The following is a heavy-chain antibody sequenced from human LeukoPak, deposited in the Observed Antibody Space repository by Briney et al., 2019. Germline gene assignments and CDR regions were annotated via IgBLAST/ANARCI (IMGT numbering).Heavy chain of an antibody. D-gene: IGHD2-15*01. V-gene: IGHV3-23*01. J-gene: IGHJ4*02. CDR3: AKDVAAAATRGY. Sequence: GGSLRLSCTASGFTFGDYAMSWVRQAPGKGLEWVSAISGSGGSTYYADSVKGRFTISRDNSKNTLYLQMNSLRAEDTAVYYCAKDVAAAATRGYWGQGTLVTVSS. CDR1: GFTFGDYA. CDR2: ISGSGGST.